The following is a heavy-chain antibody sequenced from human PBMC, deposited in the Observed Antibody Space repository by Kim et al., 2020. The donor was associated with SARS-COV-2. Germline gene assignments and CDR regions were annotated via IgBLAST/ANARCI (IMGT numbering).Heavy chain of an antibody. CDR1: GGTFSSYA. Sequence: SVKVSCKASGGTFSSYAISWVRQAPGQGLEWMGGIIPIFGTANYAQKFQGRVTITADESTSTAYMELSSLRSEDTAVYYCARVQGDYGLSGFFDYWGQGTLVTVSS. CDR2: IIPIFGTA. D-gene: IGHD4-17*01. J-gene: IGHJ4*02. CDR3: ARVQGDYGLSGFFDY. V-gene: IGHV1-69*13.